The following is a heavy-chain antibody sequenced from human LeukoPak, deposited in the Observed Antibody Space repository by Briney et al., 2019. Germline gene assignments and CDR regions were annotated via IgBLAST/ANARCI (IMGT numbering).Heavy chain of an antibody. D-gene: IGHD1-14*01. J-gene: IGHJ6*03. Sequence: KPSETLSLTCTVSGGSISSNNYYWGWIRQPPGKGLEWIGSIYYSGSTYYNPSLKSRVTISVDTSKNQFSLKLSSVTAADTAVYYCARDLPNRVEPYYYMDVWGKGTTVTVSS. CDR1: GGSISSNNYY. CDR2: IYYSGST. V-gene: IGHV4-39*07. CDR3: ARDLPNRVEPYYYMDV.